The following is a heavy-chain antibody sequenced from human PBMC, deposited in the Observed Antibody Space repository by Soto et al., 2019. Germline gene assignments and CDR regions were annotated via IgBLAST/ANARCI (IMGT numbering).Heavy chain of an antibody. CDR3: ARIFGVVIIGWFDP. CDR2: INHSGST. CDR1: GGSFSGYY. D-gene: IGHD3-3*01. Sequence: PSETLSLTCAVYGGSFSGYYWSWIRQPPGKGLEWIGEINHSGSTNYNPSLKSRVTISVDTSKNQFSLKLSSVTAADTAVYYCARIFGVVIIGWFDPWGQGTLVTVSS. V-gene: IGHV4-34*01. J-gene: IGHJ5*02.